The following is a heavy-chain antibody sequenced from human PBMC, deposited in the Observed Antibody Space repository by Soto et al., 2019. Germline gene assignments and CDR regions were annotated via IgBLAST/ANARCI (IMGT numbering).Heavy chain of an antibody. Sequence: QVQLVQSGAEVKKPGASVEVSCKASGYTFTSYGISWVRQAPGQGLEWMGWISAYNGNTNYAQKLQGRVTMTTDTSTITAYMELRSLRSDDTAVYYCARTTVTTRGYYYYYMDVWGKGTTVTVSS. D-gene: IGHD4-17*01. V-gene: IGHV1-18*01. CDR2: ISAYNGNT. CDR1: GYTFTSYG. J-gene: IGHJ6*03. CDR3: ARTTVTTRGYYYYYMDV.